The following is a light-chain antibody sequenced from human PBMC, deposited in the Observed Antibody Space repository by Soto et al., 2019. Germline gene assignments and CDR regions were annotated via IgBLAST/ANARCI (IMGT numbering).Light chain of an antibody. J-gene: IGKJ5*01. CDR1: QSVTID. V-gene: IGKV3-15*01. Sequence: EVVMTQSPFTRSVSPGASAPLSCRASQSVTIDLAWYQQKPGQAPSLLIFGASTRATGIPARFSGTGSGTEFALTISSLQSEDFAVYYCQQYNQWPLTFGQGTRLEIK. CDR3: QQYNQWPLT. CDR2: GAS.